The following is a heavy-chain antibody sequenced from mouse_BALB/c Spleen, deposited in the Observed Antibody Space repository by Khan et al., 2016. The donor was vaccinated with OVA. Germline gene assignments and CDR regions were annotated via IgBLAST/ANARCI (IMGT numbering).Heavy chain of an antibody. CDR1: GYTFSSYV. D-gene: IGHD1-1*01. CDR3: ARGLTTVGFDY. J-gene: IGHJ2*01. CDR2: INPYNDGT. Sequence: EVQLQQSGPELVKPGASVKMSCKASGYTFSSYVIHWVKQKPGQGLEWIGYINPYNDGTKYNEKFKGKATLTSDKSSSTAYMELSSLTSEDSAVYYCARGLTTVGFDYWGQGTTLTVSS. V-gene: IGHV1S136*01.